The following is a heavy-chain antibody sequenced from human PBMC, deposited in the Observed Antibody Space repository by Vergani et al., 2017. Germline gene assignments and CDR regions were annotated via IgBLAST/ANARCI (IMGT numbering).Heavy chain of an antibody. Sequence: QVQLQESGPGLVKPSQTLSLTCTVSGGSISSGSYYWSWIRQPAGKGLEWIGRIYTSGSTNYNPSLKSRVTISVDTSKNQFSLKLSSVTAADTAVYYCARGGSPTVTPYGYWGQGTLVTVSS. J-gene: IGHJ4*02. CDR3: ARGGSPTVTPYGY. CDR1: GGSISSGSYY. V-gene: IGHV4-61*02. CDR2: IYTSGST. D-gene: IGHD4-17*01.